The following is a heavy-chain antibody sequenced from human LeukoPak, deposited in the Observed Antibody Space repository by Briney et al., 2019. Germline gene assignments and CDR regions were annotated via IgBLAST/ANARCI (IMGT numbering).Heavy chain of an antibody. V-gene: IGHV4-34*01. CDR3: ASRLDCSSTSCHNYYYYGMDV. J-gene: IGHJ6*02. CDR1: GGSFSGYY. Sequence: SETLSLTCAVYGGSFSGYYWSWIRQPPGKGLEWIGEINHSGSTNYNPSLKSRVTISVDTSKNQFSLRLCSVTAADTAVYYCASRLDCSSTSCHNYYYYGMDVWGQGTTVTVSS. D-gene: IGHD2-2*02. CDR2: INHSGST.